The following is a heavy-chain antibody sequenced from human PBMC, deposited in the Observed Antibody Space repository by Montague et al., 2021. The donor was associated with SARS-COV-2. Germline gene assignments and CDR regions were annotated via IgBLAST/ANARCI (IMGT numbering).Heavy chain of an antibody. D-gene: IGHD3-22*01. J-gene: IGHJ4*02. V-gene: IGHV4-34*01. CDR1: GGSFSGYY. CDR2: INHSGST. CDR3: ARHSYYYDSSGYYSRDDSKRGPDY. Sequence: SETLSLTCAVYGGSFSGYYLSWIRQPPGKGMEWNGEINHSGSTNYNPSLKSRVTISIDTFKNQFSLKLSSVTAADTAVYYCARHSYYYDSSGYYSRDDSKRGPDYWGQGTLVTVSS.